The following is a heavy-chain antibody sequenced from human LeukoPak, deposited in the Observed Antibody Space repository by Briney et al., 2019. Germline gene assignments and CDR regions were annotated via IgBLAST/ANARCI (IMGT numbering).Heavy chain of an antibody. CDR3: TTDSVVVRNSMNAFDI. Sequence: GASVKVSCKASGYTFTGKYMHWVRQAPGQGLEWMGWINPDGGGTRYPEKFQGRVTMTRDTPITTAYMELYSLRSDDTAVYFRTTDSVVVRNSMNAFDIWGQGTMVTVSS. J-gene: IGHJ3*02. D-gene: IGHD2-2*01. CDR1: GYTFTGKY. CDR2: INPDGGGT. V-gene: IGHV1-2*02.